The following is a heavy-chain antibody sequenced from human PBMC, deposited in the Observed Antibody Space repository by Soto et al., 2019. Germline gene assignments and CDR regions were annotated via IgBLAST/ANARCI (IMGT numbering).Heavy chain of an antibody. J-gene: IGHJ6*02. D-gene: IGHD2-2*01. Sequence: QVQLVQSGAEVKTPGSSVKVSCKSSGGTFSSFLMGWVRQSPGLGLEWMGGIIPVFGTATYAQKFQGRVTITADDSTSTVYMELSGLKSQDTAVYYCILDCTSMSCYGYLGVDVWGQGTTVTVSS. CDR2: IIPVFGTA. V-gene: IGHV1-69*01. CDR3: ILDCTSMSCYGYLGVDV. CDR1: GGTFSSFL.